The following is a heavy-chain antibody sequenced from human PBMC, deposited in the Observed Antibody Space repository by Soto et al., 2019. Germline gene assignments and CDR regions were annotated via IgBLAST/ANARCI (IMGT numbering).Heavy chain of an antibody. J-gene: IGHJ6*02. CDR1: GGSISSGDYY. CDR3: ARVKLWFGELLPSMSYGMDG. CDR2: IYYSGST. Sequence: SETLSLTCTVSGGSISSGDYYWSWIRQPPGKGLEWIGYIYYSGSTYYNPSLKSRVTISVDTSKNQFSLKLSSVTAADTAVYYCARVKLWFGELLPSMSYGMDGWGQGNTVTV. D-gene: IGHD3-10*01. V-gene: IGHV4-30-4*01.